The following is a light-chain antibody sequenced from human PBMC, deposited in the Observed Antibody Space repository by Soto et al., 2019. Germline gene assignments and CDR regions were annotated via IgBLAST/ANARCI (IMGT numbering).Light chain of an antibody. J-gene: IGKJ1*01. V-gene: IGKV3-20*01. Sequence: ELAFTQSPCNLPQSPGDGATLSCRASQSVSRDFLDWYQKKTGQAPRLLIYGASSRATGIPDRFSGSGSGTDFTLTISRLGPVDFAVYYCQQYILTPWPFGQGTRWIS. CDR2: GAS. CDR1: QSVSRDF. CDR3: QQYILTPWP.